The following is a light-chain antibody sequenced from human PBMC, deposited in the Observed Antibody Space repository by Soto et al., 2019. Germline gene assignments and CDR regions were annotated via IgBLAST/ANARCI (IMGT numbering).Light chain of an antibody. V-gene: IGLV1-40*01. J-gene: IGLJ1*01. CDR2: GNN. CDR1: SSNIGAGYD. Sequence: QSVLTQPPSVSGAPGQRVTISCTGGSSNIGAGYDVHWYQQLPGTAPKLLIFGNNNRPSGVPDRFSGSKSGTSASLAITGLQAEDEADYYCLSYAGTAYVFGTGTKVTVL. CDR3: LSYAGTAYV.